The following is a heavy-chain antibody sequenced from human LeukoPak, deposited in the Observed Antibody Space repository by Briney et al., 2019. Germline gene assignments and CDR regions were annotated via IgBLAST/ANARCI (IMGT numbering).Heavy chain of an antibody. CDR3: AKDGGEYCSSTSCYPNGWFDP. V-gene: IGHV3-30*02. J-gene: IGHJ5*02. D-gene: IGHD2-2*01. CDR2: IRFVGSNK. CDR1: GFTFSSYG. Sequence: QPGGSLRLSCAASGFTFSSYGMHWVRQAPGKGLEWVAFIRFVGSNKYYADSVKGRFTISRGNSKTTLYLQMNSMRAEDTAVYYCAKDGGEYCSSTSCYPNGWFDPWGQGTLVTVSS.